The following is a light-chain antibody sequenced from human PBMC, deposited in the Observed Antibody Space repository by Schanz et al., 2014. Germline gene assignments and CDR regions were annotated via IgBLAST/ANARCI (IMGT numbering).Light chain of an antibody. Sequence: EIVLTQSPGTLSLSPGETATLSCRASETVNGRFLAWYQQKPGQAPRLLIYNASRRATGIPDRFSGSGSGTDFILTISRLEPEDFAVYYCQQPGTFGQGTKVEIK. CDR2: NAS. V-gene: IGKV3-20*01. J-gene: IGKJ1*01. CDR3: QQPGT. CDR1: ETVNGRF.